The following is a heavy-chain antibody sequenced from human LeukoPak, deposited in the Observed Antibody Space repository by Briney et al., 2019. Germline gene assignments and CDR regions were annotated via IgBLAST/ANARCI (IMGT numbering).Heavy chain of an antibody. CDR3: AKDDAWGRYKD. J-gene: IGHJ1*01. V-gene: IGHV3-23*01. CDR2: ISGSGGST. CDR1: GLTFSSYA. Sequence: GGSLRLSCAASGLTFSSYAMNWVRQAPGKGLEWVSAISGSGGSTYYADSVKGRFTISRDNSKNTVSLQMNSLRGDDTAVYYCAKDDAWGRYKDWGQGTLVTVSS. D-gene: IGHD3-16*01.